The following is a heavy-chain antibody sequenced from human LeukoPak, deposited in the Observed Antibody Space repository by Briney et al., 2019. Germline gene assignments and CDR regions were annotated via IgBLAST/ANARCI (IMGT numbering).Heavy chain of an antibody. CDR2: INPGGGST. J-gene: IGHJ4*02. CDR1: GYTFTSYY. Sequence: GASVKVSCKASGYTFTSYYMHWVRQAPGQGLEWMGIINPGGGSTSYAQKFQGRVTMTRDTSSSTVYMELSSLRSEDTAVYYCARAYSSGWYADYWGQGTLVTVSS. CDR3: ARAYSSGWYADY. V-gene: IGHV1-46*01. D-gene: IGHD6-19*01.